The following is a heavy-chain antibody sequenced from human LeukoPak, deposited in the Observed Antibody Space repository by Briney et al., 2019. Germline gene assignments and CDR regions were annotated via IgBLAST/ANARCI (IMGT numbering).Heavy chain of an antibody. J-gene: IGHJ3*02. D-gene: IGHD1-26*01. Sequence: GGSLRLSCAASGFTFRSYSMNWVRQDPGKGLEWVSAIDPSSTYIYYADSVKGRFTISRDNAKNTLYLQMNSLRAEDTAVYYCARPSGSYYYDAFDIWGQGTMVTVSS. CDR1: GFTFRSYS. V-gene: IGHV3-21*01. CDR3: ARPSGSYYYDAFDI. CDR2: IDPSSTYI.